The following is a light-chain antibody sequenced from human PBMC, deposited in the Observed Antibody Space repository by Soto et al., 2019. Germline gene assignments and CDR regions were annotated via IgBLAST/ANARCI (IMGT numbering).Light chain of an antibody. CDR1: QSVSSSY. V-gene: IGKV3-20*01. CDR3: QQYVTSPPGT. CDR2: GAS. J-gene: IGKJ1*01. Sequence: IVLTQSPGTLSLSPGERATLSGRASQSVSSSYLAWYQQKPGQAPRLPIYGASSRATGIPDRFSGSGSGTDFTLTISRLEPGDFAVYYCQQYVTSPPGTFGQGTKVDIK.